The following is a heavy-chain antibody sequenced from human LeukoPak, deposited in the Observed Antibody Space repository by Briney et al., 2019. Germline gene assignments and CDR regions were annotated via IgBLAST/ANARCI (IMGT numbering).Heavy chain of an antibody. CDR1: GGTFSSYA. D-gene: IGHD4-23*01. Sequence: ASVKVSCKASGGTFSSYAISWVRQAPGQGLEWMGRIIPILGIANYAPKFQGRVTITADKTTSTAYMELSRLRSEDTAVYYCARSPVNYGGNSKREYWGQGTLVTVSS. V-gene: IGHV1-69*04. CDR2: IIPILGIA. CDR3: ARSPVNYGGNSKREY. J-gene: IGHJ4*02.